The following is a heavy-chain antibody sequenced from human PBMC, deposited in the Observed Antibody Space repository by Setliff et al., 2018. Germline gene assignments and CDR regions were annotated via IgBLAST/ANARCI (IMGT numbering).Heavy chain of an antibody. CDR1: GGSISSGDYY. CDR3: ARVDDSSGYHDY. Sequence: PSETLSLTCTVSGGSISSGDYYWSWIRQPAGKGLEWIGDIYIRGIINYNPSLKSRVPISVDTSKNQFSLKLSSVTAADTAVYYCARVDDSSGYHDYWGQGTLVTVSS. J-gene: IGHJ4*02. D-gene: IGHD3-22*01. V-gene: IGHV4-61*09. CDR2: IYIRGII.